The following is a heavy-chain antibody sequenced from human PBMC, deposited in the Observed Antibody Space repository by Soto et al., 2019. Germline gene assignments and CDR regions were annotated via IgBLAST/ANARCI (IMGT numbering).Heavy chain of an antibody. D-gene: IGHD6-19*01. CDR1: GGSISSGGSS. Sequence: SETLSLTYAVSGGSISSGGSSWSWIRQPPGKGLEWIGYIYHSGSTYYNPSLKSRVTISVDRSKNQFSLKLSSVTAADTAVYYCARAGGLGAVAVDYWGQGTLVTVS. CDR2: IYHSGST. J-gene: IGHJ4*02. CDR3: ARAGGLGAVAVDY. V-gene: IGHV4-30-2*01.